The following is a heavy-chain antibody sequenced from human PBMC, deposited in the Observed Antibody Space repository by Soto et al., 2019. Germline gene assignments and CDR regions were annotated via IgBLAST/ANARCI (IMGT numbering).Heavy chain of an antibody. CDR2: IYHSGST. J-gene: IGHJ6*02. CDR3: ARLDYGEDYGMDV. Sequence: PSETLSLTCAVSGGSISSGGYSWSWVRQPPGKGLEWIGYIYHSGSTYYNPSLKSRVTISVDRSKNQFSLKLSSVTAAHTAVYYCARLDYGEDYGMDVWGQGTTVTVS. V-gene: IGHV4-30-2*01. D-gene: IGHD4-17*01. CDR1: GGSISSGGYS.